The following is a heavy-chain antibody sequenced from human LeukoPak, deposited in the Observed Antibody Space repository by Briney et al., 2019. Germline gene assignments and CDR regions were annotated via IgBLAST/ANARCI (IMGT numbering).Heavy chain of an antibody. CDR1: GYTFTSYD. D-gene: IGHD6-6*01. V-gene: IGHV1-8*01. J-gene: IGHJ4*02. CDR3: ARGTRIAARSGLGH. Sequence: GASVKVSCKASGYTFTSYDINWVRQATGQGLEWMGWMNPNSGNTGYAQKFQGRVTMTRNTSVSTAYMELSSLRSEDTAVYYCARGTRIAARSGLGHWGQGTLVTVSS. CDR2: MNPNSGNT.